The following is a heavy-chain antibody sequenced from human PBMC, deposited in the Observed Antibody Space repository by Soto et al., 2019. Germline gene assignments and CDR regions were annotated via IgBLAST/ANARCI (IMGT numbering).Heavy chain of an antibody. CDR1: AFTFSSYW. Sequence: PGGSLRLSCAASAFTFSSYWMHWVRQAPGKGLVWVSRIKSDGSTTTYADSVKGRFTISRDNTKNSLYLLMDSLRDEDTAVYYCARDPYSSSWEVFDYWGQGTLVIVSS. CDR3: ARDPYSSSWEVFDY. CDR2: IKSDGSTT. V-gene: IGHV3-74*01. J-gene: IGHJ4*02. D-gene: IGHD6-13*01.